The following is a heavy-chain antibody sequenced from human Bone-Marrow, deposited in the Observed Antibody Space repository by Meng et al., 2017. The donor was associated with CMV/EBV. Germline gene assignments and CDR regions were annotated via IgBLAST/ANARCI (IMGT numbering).Heavy chain of an antibody. V-gene: IGHV3-21*01. CDR1: GFTFSSYS. Sequence: LSLTCAASGFTFSSYSMNWVRQAPGKGLEWVSSISSSSSYIYYADSVKGRFTISRDNAKNSLYLQMNSLRAEDTAVYYCASRALGDFWSGYQGYGMYVWDQATTATVSS. J-gene: IGHJ6*02. D-gene: IGHD3-3*01. CDR2: ISSSSSYI. CDR3: ASRALGDFWSGYQGYGMYV.